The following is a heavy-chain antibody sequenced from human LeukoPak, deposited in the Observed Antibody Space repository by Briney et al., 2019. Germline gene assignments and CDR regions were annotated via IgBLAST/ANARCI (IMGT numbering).Heavy chain of an antibody. V-gene: IGHV1-2*02. CDR2: INPNSGGT. CDR3: ARDREWIQLWLRGAFDY. D-gene: IGHD5-18*01. CDR1: GYTFTGYY. Sequence: ASVKVSCKASGYTFTGYYMHWVRQAPGQGLEWMGWINPNSGGTNYAQKFQGRVTMTRDTSISTAYMELSRLRSDDTAVYYCARDREWIQLWLRGAFDYWGQGTLVTVSS. J-gene: IGHJ4*02.